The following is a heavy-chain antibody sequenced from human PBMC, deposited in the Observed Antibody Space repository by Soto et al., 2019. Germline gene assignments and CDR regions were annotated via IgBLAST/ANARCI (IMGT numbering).Heavy chain of an antibody. D-gene: IGHD2-8*01. Sequence: SETLSLTCTVSGGSISSSSYYWGWIRQPPGKGLEWIGSIYYSGSTYYNPSLKSRVTISVDTSKNQFSLKLSSVTAADTAVYYCARQSIVLMVYATKTAHFDYWGQGTLVTVSS. J-gene: IGHJ4*02. CDR3: ARQSIVLMVYATKTAHFDY. CDR2: IYYSGST. CDR1: GGSISSSSYY. V-gene: IGHV4-39*01.